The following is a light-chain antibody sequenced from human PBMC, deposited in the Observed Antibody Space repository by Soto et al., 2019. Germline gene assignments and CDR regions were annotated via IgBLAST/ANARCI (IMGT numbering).Light chain of an antibody. CDR2: GAS. CDR1: QSVSSN. J-gene: IGKJ1*01. Sequence: EMVMTQSPATLSVSPGERATLSCRASQSVSSNLAWYQQKPGQAPRLLIYGASTRATGIPARFSGSGSGTEFTLTISGLQSEDFAVYYCQQYNNWPPWTFGQGTKVDIK. V-gene: IGKV3-15*01. CDR3: QQYNNWPPWT.